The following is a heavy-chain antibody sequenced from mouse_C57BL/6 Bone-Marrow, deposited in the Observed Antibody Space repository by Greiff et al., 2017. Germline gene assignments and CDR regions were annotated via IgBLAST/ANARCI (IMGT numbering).Heavy chain of an antibody. CDR2: ISNGGGST. J-gene: IGHJ4*01. CDR3: ARPYDGYSDAMDY. CDR1: GFTFSDYY. V-gene: IGHV5-12*01. D-gene: IGHD2-3*01. Sequence: EVQGVESGGGLVQPGGSLKLSCAASGFTFSDYYMYWVRQTPEKRLEWVAYISNGGGSTYYPDTVEGRFTISRDNAKNTLYLQMSRLKSEDTAMYYCARPYDGYSDAMDYWGQGTSVTVSS.